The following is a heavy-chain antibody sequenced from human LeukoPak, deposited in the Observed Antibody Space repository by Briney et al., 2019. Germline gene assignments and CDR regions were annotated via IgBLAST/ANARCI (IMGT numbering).Heavy chain of an antibody. Sequence: SETLSLTCTVSGGSISSSIYYWGWIRQPPGKGLEWIGSIYYSGSTYYSPSLKSRVTISVDTSKNQFSLKLNSVTAADTAVYYCARRSDIVVVVAATGETKREYYFGYWGQGTLVTVSS. CDR3: ARRSDIVVVVAATGETKREYYFGY. V-gene: IGHV4-39*01. CDR2: IYYSGST. J-gene: IGHJ4*02. CDR1: GGSISSSIYY. D-gene: IGHD2-15*01.